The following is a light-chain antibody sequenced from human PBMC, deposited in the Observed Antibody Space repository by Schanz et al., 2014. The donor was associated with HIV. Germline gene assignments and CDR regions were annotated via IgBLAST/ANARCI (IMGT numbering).Light chain of an antibody. J-gene: IGKJ3*01. CDR1: QSVSSSY. CDR2: GAS. Sequence: EIVLTQSPGTLSLSPGDRATLSCRASQSVSSSYFAWYQQKPGQAPRLLIYGASSRATGIPDRFSGSGSGTDFTLTISRLEPEDFAVYYCQHYGSSPFTFGPGTKVDIK. V-gene: IGKV3-20*01. CDR3: QHYGSSPFT.